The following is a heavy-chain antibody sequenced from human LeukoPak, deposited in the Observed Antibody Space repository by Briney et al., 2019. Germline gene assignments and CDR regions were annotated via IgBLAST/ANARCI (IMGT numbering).Heavy chain of an antibody. J-gene: IGHJ6*03. CDR3: ATGPSVCSSTTCYNYMDV. CDR1: GYTFTSYD. Sequence: ASVKVSCKASGYTFTSYDMNWVRQATGQGLEWMGWMNPKSGDTGYAQKFQGRVTMTRNTSITTAYMEPSSLRSEDTAVYYCATGPSVCSSTTCYNYMDVWGKGTTVTVSS. CDR2: MNPKSGDT. D-gene: IGHD2-2*02. V-gene: IGHV1-8*01.